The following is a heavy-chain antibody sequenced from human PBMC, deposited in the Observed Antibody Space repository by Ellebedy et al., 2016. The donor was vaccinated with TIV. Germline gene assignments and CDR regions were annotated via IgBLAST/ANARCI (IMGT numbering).Heavy chain of an antibody. V-gene: IGHV3-33*01. CDR3: ARSGAQLWFPALYYFDY. CDR1: GFTFSSYG. Sequence: GESLKISCAASGFTFSSYGMHWVRQAPGTGLEWVAVIWYDGSNKYYADSVKGRFTISRDKSKNTLYLQMNSLRAEDTAVYYCARSGAQLWFPALYYFDYWGQGTLVTVSS. D-gene: IGHD5-18*01. CDR2: IWYDGSNK. J-gene: IGHJ4*02.